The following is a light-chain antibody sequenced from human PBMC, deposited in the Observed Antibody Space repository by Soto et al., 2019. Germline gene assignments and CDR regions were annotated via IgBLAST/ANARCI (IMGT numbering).Light chain of an antibody. CDR3: QQSYSTPPT. CDR2: AAS. V-gene: IGKV1-39*01. J-gene: IGKJ1*01. CDR1: QSISSY. Sequence: LQMPQSPSSLSASVGDRVTITCRASQSISSYLNWYQQKPGKAPKLLIYAASSLQSGVPSRFSGSGSGTEFPLTISSLQPEDFATYYCQQSYSTPPTFGQGTKVEIK.